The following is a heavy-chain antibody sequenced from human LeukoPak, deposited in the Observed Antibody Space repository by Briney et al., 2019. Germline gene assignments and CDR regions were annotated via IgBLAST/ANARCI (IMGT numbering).Heavy chain of an antibody. D-gene: IGHD5-18*01. V-gene: IGHV1-2*02. CDR2: INPNSGGT. J-gene: IGHJ5*02. Sequence: RASVKVSCKTSGYTSTGYYIHWVRQAPGQGLEWMGWINPNSGGTNYAQNFQGRVTMTRDTSINTAYMELGRLRSDDTAVYYCARSPGLDTAVVNRPWGQGTLITVSS. CDR1: GYTSTGYY. CDR3: ARSPGLDTAVVNRP.